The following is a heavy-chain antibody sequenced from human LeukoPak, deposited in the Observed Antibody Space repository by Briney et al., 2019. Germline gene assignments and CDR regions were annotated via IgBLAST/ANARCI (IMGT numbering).Heavy chain of an antibody. CDR3: SRAVAHLDY. V-gene: IGHV3-49*04. Sequence: PGGPLRLSCTASGFMFGGYAVSWVRQAPGKGLEWVGFIRSKSYGGTTEYAASVKGRFTISRDDSKSIAYLQMNSLKTEDTAVYYCSRAVAHLDYWGQGTLVTVSS. CDR2: IRSKSYGGTT. CDR1: GFMFGGYA. D-gene: IGHD4-23*01. J-gene: IGHJ4*02.